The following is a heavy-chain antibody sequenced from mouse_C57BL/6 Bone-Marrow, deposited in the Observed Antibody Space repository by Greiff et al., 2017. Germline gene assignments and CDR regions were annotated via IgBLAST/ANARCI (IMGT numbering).Heavy chain of an antibody. CDR3: ARWTAQAHYYAMDY. CDR1: GFTFTDYY. V-gene: IGHV7-3*01. J-gene: IGHJ4*01. Sequence: EVQGVESGGGLVQPGGSLSLSCAASGFTFTDYYMSWVRQPPGKALEWLGFIRNKANGYTTEYSASVKGRFTISRDNSQSILYLQMNALRAEDSATYYCARWTAQAHYYAMDYWGQGTSVTVSS. CDR2: IRNKANGYTT. D-gene: IGHD3-2*02.